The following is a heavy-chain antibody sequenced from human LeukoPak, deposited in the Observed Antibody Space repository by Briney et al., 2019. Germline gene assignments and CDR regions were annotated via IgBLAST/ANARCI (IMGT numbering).Heavy chain of an antibody. CDR3: ARGRRDGYKPRGFLDNKANYFDY. CDR1: GGSFSGYY. J-gene: IGHJ4*02. CDR2: INHSGST. D-gene: IGHD5-24*01. Sequence: SETLSLTCAVYGGSFSGYYWSWIRQPPGKGLEWIGEINHSGSTNYNPSLKSRVTISVDTSKNQFSLKLSSVTAADTAVYYCARGRRDGYKPRGFLDNKANYFDYWGQGTLVTVSS. V-gene: IGHV4-34*01.